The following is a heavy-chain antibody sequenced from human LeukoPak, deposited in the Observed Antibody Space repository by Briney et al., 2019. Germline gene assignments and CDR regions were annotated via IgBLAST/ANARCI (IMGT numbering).Heavy chain of an antibody. J-gene: IGHJ4*02. CDR1: GYTLTELS. V-gene: IGHV1-24*01. Sequence: VASVKVSCKVSGYTLTELSMHWVRQAPGKGLEWMGGFDPEDGETIYAQKFQGRVTMTEDTSTDTAYMELSSLRSEDTAVYCCATGLIVGATSDYWGQGTLVTVSS. D-gene: IGHD1-26*01. CDR2: FDPEDGET. CDR3: ATGLIVGATSDY.